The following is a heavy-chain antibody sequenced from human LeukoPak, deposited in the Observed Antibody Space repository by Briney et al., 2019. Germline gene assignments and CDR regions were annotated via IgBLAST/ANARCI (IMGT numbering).Heavy chain of an antibody. D-gene: IGHD6-19*01. CDR1: GFTVSSHY. V-gene: IGHV3-23*01. CDR2: FSGSGGST. CDR3: AKGDSSDWYGVFDY. Sequence: GESLRLSCAASGFTVSSHYISWVCQGPGKGLDWDSVFSGSGGSTYYADSVKGRFTISRDNAKNMLYLQMNSLRAEDTAVYYCAKGDSSDWYGVFDYWGQGTLVSVSS. J-gene: IGHJ4*02.